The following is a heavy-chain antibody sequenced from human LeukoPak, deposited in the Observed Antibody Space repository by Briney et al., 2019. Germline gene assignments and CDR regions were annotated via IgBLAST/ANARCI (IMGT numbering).Heavy chain of an antibody. V-gene: IGHV3-48*01. Sequence: GGFLRLSCAASGFRFGGFSMNWVRQAPGKGLEWISYISTTSSATYYAASVKGRFTISRDNAKNSLYLQMNSLRAEDSAVYYCARDFNVGYDFDYWGQGTLVTVSS. CDR1: GFRFGGFS. D-gene: IGHD1-1*01. CDR2: ISTTSSAT. J-gene: IGHJ4*02. CDR3: ARDFNVGYDFDY.